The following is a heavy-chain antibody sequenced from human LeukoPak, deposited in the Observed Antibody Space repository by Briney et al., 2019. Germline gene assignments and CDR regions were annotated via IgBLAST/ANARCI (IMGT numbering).Heavy chain of an antibody. CDR3: GRAMRRASGSSGYLFAQ. Sequence: GGSLSLSCAASGFTFSSHWMHWVRQAPGKGLVWVSRIKTDGSSTGYADSVKGRFTISRDNAENTLYLQMNSLRVEDTAVYYCGRAMRRASGSSGYLFAQWRQGTLVTVSS. V-gene: IGHV3-74*01. CDR2: IKTDGSST. CDR1: GFTFSSHW. D-gene: IGHD3-22*01. J-gene: IGHJ4*02.